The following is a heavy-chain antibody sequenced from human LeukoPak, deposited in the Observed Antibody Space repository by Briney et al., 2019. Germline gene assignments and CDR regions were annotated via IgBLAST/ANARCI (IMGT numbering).Heavy chain of an antibody. CDR1: GYTFTSYA. V-gene: IGHV1-3*01. CDR2: INAGSGNT. J-gene: IGHJ3*02. Sequence: ASVKVSCKASGYTFTSYAMHWVRQAPGQRLEWMGWINAGSGNTKYSQKSQGRVTITRDTSASTAYMELSSLRSEDTAVYYCARGEQWLTNDAFDIWGQGTMVTVSS. CDR3: ARGEQWLTNDAFDI. D-gene: IGHD6-19*01.